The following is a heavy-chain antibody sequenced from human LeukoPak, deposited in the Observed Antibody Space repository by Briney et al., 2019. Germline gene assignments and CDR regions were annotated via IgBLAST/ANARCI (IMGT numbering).Heavy chain of an antibody. V-gene: IGHV1-2*02. J-gene: IGHJ4*02. CDR2: INPNSGGT. CDR1: GGTFSSYA. Sequence: ASVKVSCKASGGTFSSYAISWVRQAPGQGLEWMGWINPNSGGTNYAQKFQGRVTMARDTSISTAYMELSRLISDDTAVYHCARAHCSSTNCYQFDYWGQGTLVTVSS. D-gene: IGHD2-2*01. CDR3: ARAHCSSTNCYQFDY.